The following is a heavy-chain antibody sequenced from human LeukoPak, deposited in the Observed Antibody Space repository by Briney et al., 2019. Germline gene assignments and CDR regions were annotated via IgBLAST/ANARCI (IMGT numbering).Heavy chain of an antibody. D-gene: IGHD1-26*01. V-gene: IGHV4-59*08. CDR1: GGSISSYY. CDR2: IYYSGSS. J-gene: IGHJ4*02. CDR3: ARLGGSYSDY. Sequence: SETLSLTCTVSGGSISSYYWSWIRQPPGKGLEWIGYIYYSGSSNYNPSLKSRVTISVDTSKNQFSLKLSSVTAADTAVYYCARLGGSYSDYWGQGTLVTVSS.